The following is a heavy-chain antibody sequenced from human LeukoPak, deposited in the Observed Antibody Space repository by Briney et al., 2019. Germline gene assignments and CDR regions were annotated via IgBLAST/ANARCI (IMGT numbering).Heavy chain of an antibody. V-gene: IGHV4-30-4*01. D-gene: IGHD2-2*01. CDR3: ARLTQGWVCSSTGCSSDV. J-gene: IGHJ6*02. CDR2: IYHSGYT. Sequence: PSQTLSLTCTVSGASISGSNYYWSWLRQPAGKGLKWIGYIYHSGYTYYNPSLNSRLAISVDTSKNQFSLKLTSVTVADTAVYYCARLTQGWVCSSTGCSSDVWGQGITVTVSS. CDR1: GASISGSNYY.